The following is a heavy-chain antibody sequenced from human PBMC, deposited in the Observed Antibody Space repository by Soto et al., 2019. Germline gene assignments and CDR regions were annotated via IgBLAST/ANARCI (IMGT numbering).Heavy chain of an antibody. Sequence: GGSLRLSCAASGFTFSSYAMSWVRQAPGKGLEWVSAISGSGGSTHYADSVQGRFTISRDNSKNTLYLQMNSLRAEDTAVYYCAKFASGYFEANWFDPRGQGTLVTVSS. V-gene: IGHV3-23*01. CDR3: AKFASGYFEANWFDP. J-gene: IGHJ5*02. CDR2: ISGSGGST. D-gene: IGHD5-12*01. CDR1: GFTFSSYA.